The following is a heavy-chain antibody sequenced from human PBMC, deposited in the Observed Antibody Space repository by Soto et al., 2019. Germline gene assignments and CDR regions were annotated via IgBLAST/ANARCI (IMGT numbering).Heavy chain of an antibody. CDR2: IIPIFGTA. D-gene: IGHD3-3*01. CDR3: ARGPYDFWSGNFDY. CDR1: GYTFPRHD. Sequence: SVKVSCKASGYTFPRHDINWVRQATGQGLEWLGGIIPIFGTANYAQKFQGRVTITADESTSTAYMELSSLRSEDTAVYYCARGPYDFWSGNFDYWGQ. V-gene: IGHV1-69*13. J-gene: IGHJ4*01.